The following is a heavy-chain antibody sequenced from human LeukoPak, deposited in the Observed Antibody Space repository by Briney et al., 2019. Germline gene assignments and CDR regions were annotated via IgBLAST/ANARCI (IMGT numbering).Heavy chain of an antibody. Sequence: GGSLRLSCAASGFTFSSYAMTWVRQAPGKGLEWVSTITGGGGTTYYPDSVKGRFTISRDNSKNTLYLQMSSLRAEDTAVYYCARDPNGDYIGAFEIWGQGTMVTVSS. D-gene: IGHD4-17*01. CDR1: GFTFSSYA. CDR3: ARDPNGDYIGAFEI. V-gene: IGHV3-23*01. J-gene: IGHJ3*02. CDR2: ITGGGGTT.